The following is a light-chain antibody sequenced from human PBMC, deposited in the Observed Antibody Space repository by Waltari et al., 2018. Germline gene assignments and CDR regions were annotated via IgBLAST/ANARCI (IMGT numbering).Light chain of an antibody. CDR3: QKYVSLPAT. CDR1: QRVSRS. CDR2: DAS. V-gene: IGKV3-20*01. J-gene: IGKJ1*01. Sequence: EIALTQSPGTLSLSPGERATLSCRASQRVSRSLAWDQQKPGQAPRRLSYDASTRATGIPDRFIGSGSGTDFSLTISRLEPEDFAVYYCQKYVSLPATFGQGTKVEIK.